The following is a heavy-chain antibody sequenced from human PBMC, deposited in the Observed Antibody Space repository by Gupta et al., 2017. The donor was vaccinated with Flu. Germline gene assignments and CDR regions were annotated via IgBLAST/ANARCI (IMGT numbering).Heavy chain of an antibody. Sequence: QLQLVQSGAEVKKPGSSVKVSCKASGGTFSSYAISWDRPAPAQWLEWMGGIIPIFGTANYSQKFQGRVTITADESTSTAYIELSSLRSEDTAVYYCARVPDNWEDYDSPPHLSNYAYYYYGMDVWGQGATVTVSS. CDR2: IIPIFGTA. CDR1: GGTFSSYA. J-gene: IGHJ6*02. D-gene: IGHD3-22*01. CDR3: ARVPDNWEDYDSPPHLSNYAYYYYGMDV. V-gene: IGHV1-69*01.